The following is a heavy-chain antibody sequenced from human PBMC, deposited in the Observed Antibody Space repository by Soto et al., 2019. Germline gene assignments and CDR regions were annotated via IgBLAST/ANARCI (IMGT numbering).Heavy chain of an antibody. CDR3: AKDLQFSGWLSAQTFDY. CDR2: ITGSGDST. Sequence: HPGGSLRLSCAVSGFTFSSHAMSWVRQAPGKGLECVSSITGSGDSTYYADSAKGRFTISRDKSKSTLYLQMNSLRAEDTAAYYCAKDLQFSGWLSAQTFDYWGQGTRVTVSS. CDR1: GFTFSSHA. J-gene: IGHJ4*02. V-gene: IGHV3-23*01. D-gene: IGHD6-19*01.